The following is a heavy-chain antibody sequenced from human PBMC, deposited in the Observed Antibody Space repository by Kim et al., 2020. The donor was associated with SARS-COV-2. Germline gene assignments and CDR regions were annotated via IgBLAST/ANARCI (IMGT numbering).Heavy chain of an antibody. J-gene: IGHJ5*02. D-gene: IGHD3-10*01. CDR3: ASEFAPGSDSLDP. V-gene: IGHV4-59*01. CDR1: GGYISSYY. Sequence: SETLSLTCIVSGGYISSYYCYWIRLSPLTGLEWFGVVQARGSTNYNPSLKSRVTLTAAASKNQFSLKLSSVTAAAAAFDFCASEFAPGSDSLDPWDPGTL. CDR2: VQARGST.